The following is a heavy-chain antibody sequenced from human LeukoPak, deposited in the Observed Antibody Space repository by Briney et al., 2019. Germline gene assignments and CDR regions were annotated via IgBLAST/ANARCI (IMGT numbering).Heavy chain of an antibody. Sequence: ASVKVSCKASGYTFTGYYMHWVRQAPGQGLEWMGWINPNSGGTNYAQKFQGRVTMTRDTSISTAYMELSRLRSDDTAVYYCARGPIGYSSGWYYYYYYMDVWGKGTTVTVSS. V-gene: IGHV1-2*02. CDR2: INPNSGGT. CDR3: ARGPIGYSSGWYYYYYYMDV. D-gene: IGHD6-19*01. CDR1: GYTFTGYY. J-gene: IGHJ6*03.